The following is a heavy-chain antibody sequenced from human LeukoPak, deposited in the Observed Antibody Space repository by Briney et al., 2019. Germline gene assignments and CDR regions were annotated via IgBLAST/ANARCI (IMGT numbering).Heavy chain of an antibody. CDR1: GNYW. J-gene: IGHJ4*02. CDR2: INSDGSWT. D-gene: IGHD2/OR15-2a*01. Sequence: GGSLRLSCAATGNYWMHWVRQAPGKGLVWVSHINSDGSWTSYADSVKGRFTTSKDNAKNTVYLQMNSLRAEDTAVYYCVSFYETYWGRGTLVTVSS. CDR3: VSFYETY. V-gene: IGHV3-74*01.